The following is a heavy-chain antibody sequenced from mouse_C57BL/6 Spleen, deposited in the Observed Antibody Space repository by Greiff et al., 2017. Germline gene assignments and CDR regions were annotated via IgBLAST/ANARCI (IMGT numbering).Heavy chain of an antibody. CDR1: GYSITSGYY. J-gene: IGHJ4*01. CDR3: ARDYGNPYYYAMDY. CDR2: ISYDGSN. D-gene: IGHD2-1*01. V-gene: IGHV3-6*01. Sequence: EVKLVELGPGLVKPSQSLSLTCSVTGYSITSGYYWNWLRQFPGNKLEWMGYISYDGSNNYNPSLKNRISITRDTSKNQFFLKLNSVTTEDTATYYCARDYGNPYYYAMDYWGQGTSVTVSS.